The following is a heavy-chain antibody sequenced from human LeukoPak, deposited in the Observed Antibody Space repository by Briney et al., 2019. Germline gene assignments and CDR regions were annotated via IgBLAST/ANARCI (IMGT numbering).Heavy chain of an antibody. CDR2: ISGSGGST. D-gene: IGHD2-15*01. J-gene: IGHJ3*02. CDR1: GFTFSSYA. V-gene: IGHV3-23*01. Sequence: GGSLRLSCAASGFTFSSYAMSWVRQAPGKGLEWVSAISGSGGSTYYADSVKGRFTISRDNSKNTLYLQMNSLRAEDTAVYYCASTPWVVVANYAFDIWGQGTMVTVSS. CDR3: ASTPWVVVANYAFDI.